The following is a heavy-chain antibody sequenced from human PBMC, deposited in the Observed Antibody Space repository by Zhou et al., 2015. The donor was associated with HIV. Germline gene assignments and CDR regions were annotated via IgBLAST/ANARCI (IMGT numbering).Heavy chain of an antibody. CDR2: IIPMFGTV. Sequence: QVLLVQSGAEVKKPGSSVKVSCEASGGTFSNYAVSWVRQAPGQGLEWMGAIIPMFGTVRYAQKFQGRVTLTADRSTNTAYMEMRSLRSEDTAVYYCASDYSNYAAPNSYYGMDVWGQGTTVTVSS. V-gene: IGHV1-69*06. CDR3: ASDYSNYAAPNSYYGMDV. J-gene: IGHJ6*02. D-gene: IGHD4-11*01. CDR1: GGTFSNYA.